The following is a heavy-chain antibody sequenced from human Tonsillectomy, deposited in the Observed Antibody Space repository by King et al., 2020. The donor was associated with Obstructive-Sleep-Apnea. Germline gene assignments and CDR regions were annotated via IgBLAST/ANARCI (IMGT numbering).Heavy chain of an antibody. CDR2: VSYDGSNE. CDR1: GFIFSSYA. CDR3: ARLLDSSGYYYYYYGMDV. J-gene: IGHJ6*02. V-gene: IGHV3-30*04. D-gene: IGHD3-22*01. Sequence: QVQLVESGGGVVQPGRSLRLSCAASGFIFSSYAMHWVRQAPGRGLEWVAAVSYDGSNEYYADSVQGRFTISRDNSKNTLYLQMKSLRAEDTAVFYCARLLDSSGYYYYYYGMDVWGQGTTVTVSS.